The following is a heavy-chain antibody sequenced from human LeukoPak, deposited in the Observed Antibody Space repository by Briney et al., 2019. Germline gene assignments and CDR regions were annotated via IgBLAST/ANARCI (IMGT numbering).Heavy chain of an antibody. CDR1: GFNFSSYA. D-gene: IGHD2-2*01. V-gene: IGHV3-23*01. J-gene: IGHJ2*01. CDR3: AKGYCSSTSCSLDWYFDL. CDR2: ISGSGGNT. Sequence: QPGGSLRLSCAASGFNFSSYAMSWVRQAPGKGLEWVSAISGSGGNTYYADSVRGRFTISRDISKNTLFLQMNSLRAEDTAVYYCAKGYCSSTSCSLDWYFDLWGRGTLVTVSS.